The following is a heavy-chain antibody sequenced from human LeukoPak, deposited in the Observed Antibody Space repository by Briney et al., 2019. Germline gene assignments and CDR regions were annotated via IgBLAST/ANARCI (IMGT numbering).Heavy chain of an antibody. CDR1: GGSVSSGSYY. CDR3: ARHWGRSGPFSS. D-gene: IGHD1-26*01. J-gene: IGHJ5*02. CDR2: IYYSGST. V-gene: IGHV4-61*01. Sequence: SETLSLTCTVSGGSVSSGSYYWSWIRQPPGKGLEWIGYIYYSGSTNYNPSLKSRVTISADTSKNQFSLKLSSVTAADTAVYYCARHWGRSGPFSSWGQGTLVTVSS.